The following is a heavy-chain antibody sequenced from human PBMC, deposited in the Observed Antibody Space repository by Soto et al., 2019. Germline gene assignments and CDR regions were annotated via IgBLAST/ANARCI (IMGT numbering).Heavy chain of an antibody. CDR2: IYSGGST. CDR1: GFIFSSYG. Sequence: GGSLRLSCAASGFIFSSYGMHWVRQAPGKGLEWVLVIYSGGSTYYADSVKGRFTISRDNSKNTLYLQMNSLRAEDTAVYYCARELDYWGQGTLVTVSS. J-gene: IGHJ4*02. V-gene: IGHV3-53*01. CDR3: ARELDY.